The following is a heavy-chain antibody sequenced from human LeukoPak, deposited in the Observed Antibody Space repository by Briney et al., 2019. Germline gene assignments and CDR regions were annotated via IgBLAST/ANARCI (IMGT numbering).Heavy chain of an antibody. CDR1: GFTFSDYW. Sequence: PGGSLRLSCAASGFTFSDYWMHWVRQAPGKGLEWVAVISYDGSNKYYADSVKGRFTISRDNSKNTLYLQMNSLRAEDTAVYYCAKDDYGDYDYYYYGMDVWGQGTTVTVSS. CDR2: ISYDGSNK. CDR3: AKDDYGDYDYYYYGMDV. D-gene: IGHD4-17*01. V-gene: IGHV3-30*18. J-gene: IGHJ6*02.